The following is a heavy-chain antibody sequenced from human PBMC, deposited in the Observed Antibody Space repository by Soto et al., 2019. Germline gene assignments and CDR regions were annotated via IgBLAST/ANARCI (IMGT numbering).Heavy chain of an antibody. CDR3: AKAGGYSDAFDI. D-gene: IGHD3-10*01. Sequence: GGSLRLSCAASGFTFSSYAMSWVRQAAWKWLEWVSAISGSGGSTYYADSVKGRFTISRDNSKNTLYLQMNSLRAEDTAVYYCAKAGGYSDAFDIWGQGTMVTVSS. CDR1: GFTFSSYA. J-gene: IGHJ3*02. V-gene: IGHV3-23*01. CDR2: ISGSGGST.